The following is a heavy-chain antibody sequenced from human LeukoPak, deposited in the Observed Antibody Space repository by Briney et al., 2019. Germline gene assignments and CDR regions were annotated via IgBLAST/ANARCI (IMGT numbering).Heavy chain of an antibody. Sequence: GGSLRLSCAASRFTFSSYAMHWVRQAPGKGLEWVAVISYDGSNKYYADSVKGRFTISRDNSKNTLYLQMNSLRAEDTAVYYCARDGRDSSGYYYLYYFDYWGQGTLVTVSS. CDR2: ISYDGSNK. V-gene: IGHV3-30-3*01. CDR1: RFTFSSYA. J-gene: IGHJ4*02. D-gene: IGHD3-22*01. CDR3: ARDGRDSSGYYYLYYFDY.